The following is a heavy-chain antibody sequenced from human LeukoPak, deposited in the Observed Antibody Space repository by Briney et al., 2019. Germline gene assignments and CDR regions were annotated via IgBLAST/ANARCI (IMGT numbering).Heavy chain of an antibody. CDR3: ATAGTNYYDSSGYY. CDR2: ISGSGGST. CDR1: GFTFSSYA. Sequence: GGSLRPSRAASGFTFSSYAMSWVRQAPGKGLEWVSAISGSGGSTYYADSVKGRFTISRDNSKNTLYLQMNSLRAEDTAVYYCATAGTNYYDSSGYYWGQGTLVTVSS. J-gene: IGHJ4*02. D-gene: IGHD3-22*01. V-gene: IGHV3-23*01.